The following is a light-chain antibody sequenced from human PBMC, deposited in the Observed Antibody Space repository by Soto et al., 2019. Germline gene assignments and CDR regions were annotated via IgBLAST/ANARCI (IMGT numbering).Light chain of an antibody. J-gene: IGKJ1*01. CDR2: GAS. Sequence: EIVLTQSPGTLSLSPGERATLSCRASQSVSSAYLAWYQQKPGQAPRLLIYGASSRATGITDRFSGSGSGTDLTLTISRLEPEDFAVYYCQQYGSSQWTFGQGTKVEI. V-gene: IGKV3-20*01. CDR1: QSVSSAY. CDR3: QQYGSSQWT.